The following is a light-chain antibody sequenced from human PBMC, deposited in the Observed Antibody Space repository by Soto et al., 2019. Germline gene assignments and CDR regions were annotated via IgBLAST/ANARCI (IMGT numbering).Light chain of an antibody. CDR2: DVS. CDR3: SSYTSSSTLCV. J-gene: IGLJ1*01. CDR1: SSDVGGYNY. V-gene: IGLV2-14*01. Sequence: QSALTQPASVSGSPGQSITISCTGTSSDVGGYNYVSWYQQHPGKAPKLMIYDVSNRPSGVSNRFSGSKSGHTASLTISGLQAEDEADYYCSSYTSSSTLCVFGTGTKLTVL.